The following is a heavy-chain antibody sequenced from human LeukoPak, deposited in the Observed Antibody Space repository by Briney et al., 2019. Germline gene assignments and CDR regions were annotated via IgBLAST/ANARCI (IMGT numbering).Heavy chain of an antibody. D-gene: IGHD2-2*01. Sequence: GGSLRLSCAASGFTFSSYSMNWVRQAPGKGLEWVSYISSSSSTIYYADSVKGRFTISRDNAKNSLYLQMNSLRAEDTAVYYCARDGCSSTSCRGYFDLWGRGTLVTVSS. CDR1: GFTFSSYS. J-gene: IGHJ2*01. CDR3: ARDGCSSTSCRGYFDL. V-gene: IGHV3-48*04. CDR2: ISSSSSTI.